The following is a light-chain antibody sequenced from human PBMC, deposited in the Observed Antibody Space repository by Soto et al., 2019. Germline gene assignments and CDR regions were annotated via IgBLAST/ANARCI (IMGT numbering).Light chain of an antibody. CDR2: KAS. J-gene: IGKJ1*01. CDR3: QQYNSFSRM. CDR1: QSISTW. V-gene: IGKV1-5*03. Sequence: DIQMTQSPSTLSASVGDRVTITCWASQSISTWLAWYQQKPGKAPKLLIYKASSLESGVPSGFSGSGSATEFPLTRSSLQPDDFATYYCQQYNSFSRMFGQGTKLEIK.